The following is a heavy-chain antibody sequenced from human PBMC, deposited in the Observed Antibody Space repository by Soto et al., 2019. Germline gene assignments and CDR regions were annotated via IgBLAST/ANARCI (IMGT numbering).Heavy chain of an antibody. CDR3: ARLLTHFWRGYFDY. V-gene: IGHV4-39*01. CDR2: VYYSGTT. CDR1: NGSISSKRHY. Sequence: PSETLSLTCSVSNGSISSKRHYLGWMRQPPGKGLEWIGTVYYSGTTYYNPSLKSRVIISVDPSKDQFSLKLSSVXAADAAVYYCARLLTHFWRGYFDYGGKGSVVT. J-gene: IGHJ4*02. D-gene: IGHD3-3*02.